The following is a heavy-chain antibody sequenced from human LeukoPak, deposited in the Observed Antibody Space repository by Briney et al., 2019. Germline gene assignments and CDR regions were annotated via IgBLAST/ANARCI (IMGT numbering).Heavy chain of an antibody. D-gene: IGHD1-26*01. V-gene: IGHV1-18*01. CDR1: GGTFSSYG. CDR2: ISAYNGNT. Sequence: ASVKVSCKASGGTFSSYGISWVRQAPGQGLEWMGWISAYNGNTNYAQKLQGRVTMTTDTSTSTAYRELRSLRSDDTAVYYCARDSEWEPLGSQHWGQGTLVTVSS. CDR3: ARDSEWEPLGSQH. J-gene: IGHJ1*01.